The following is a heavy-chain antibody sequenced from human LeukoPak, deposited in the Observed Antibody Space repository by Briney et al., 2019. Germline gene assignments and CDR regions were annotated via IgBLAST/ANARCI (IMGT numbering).Heavy chain of an antibody. CDR2: IWYDGSNK. J-gene: IGHJ6*02. CDR1: GFTFSSYG. V-gene: IGHV3-33*01. CDR3: ARAPRIAARQEDYYYYGMDV. Sequence: GGSLRLSCAASGFTFSSYGMHWVRQAPGKGLEWVAVIWYDGSNKYYADSVEGRFTISRDNSKNTLYLQMNSLRAEDTAVYYCARAPRIAARQEDYYYYGMDVWGQGTTVTVSS. D-gene: IGHD6-6*01.